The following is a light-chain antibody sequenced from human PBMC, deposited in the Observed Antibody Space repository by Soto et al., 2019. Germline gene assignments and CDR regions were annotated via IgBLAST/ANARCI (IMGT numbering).Light chain of an antibody. CDR3: QQYNNWLLT. CDR2: GAS. Sequence: EIVMTQSPATLSVSPGERATLSCRASQSVSSNLAWYQQKPGQAPRLLIYGASTRATGIPVRFSGSGSGTEFALTISSLQSEDFAVCYCQQYNNWLLTFGQGTRLEIK. CDR1: QSVSSN. J-gene: IGKJ5*01. V-gene: IGKV3-15*01.